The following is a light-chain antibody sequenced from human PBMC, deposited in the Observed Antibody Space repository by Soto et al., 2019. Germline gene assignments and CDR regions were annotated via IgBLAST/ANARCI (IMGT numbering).Light chain of an antibody. CDR3: QQSYSTPPLT. CDR2: AAS. CDR1: QSISSY. V-gene: IGKV1-39*01. J-gene: IGKJ4*01. Sequence: DIQMTQSPSSVSASVGDRVTITCRASQSISSYLNWYQQKPGKAPKLLIYAASSLQSGDPSRFSGSGSGTDFTLTISSLQPEDFATYYCQQSYSTPPLTFGGGTKVEIK.